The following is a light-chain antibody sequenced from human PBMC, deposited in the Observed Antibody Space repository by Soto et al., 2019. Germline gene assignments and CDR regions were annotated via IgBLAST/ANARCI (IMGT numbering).Light chain of an antibody. Sequence: KQSPATLSLSQGERATVSCRASQNVNNNYLVWYQQRPGQAPGLLVHGASSRAAGVPDRFSGSGSGTDFTLTISRLEPEDFALYYCQQYGNSPLTFGGGTKVDI. CDR3: QQYGNSPLT. CDR2: GAS. CDR1: QNVNNNY. J-gene: IGKJ4*01. V-gene: IGKV3-20*01.